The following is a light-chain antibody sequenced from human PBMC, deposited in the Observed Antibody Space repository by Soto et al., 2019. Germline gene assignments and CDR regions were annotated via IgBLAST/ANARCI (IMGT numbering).Light chain of an antibody. J-gene: IGKJ5*01. CDR2: DTS. V-gene: IGKV3-11*01. Sequence: EIVLRQSPATLSLSPGERATLSCRASQSVSSYLAWYQQKPGQAPRLLIYDTSNRATGIPARFSGSGSGTDFTLTISSLEPEDFAVYYCQQLTNWPPSITFGQGTRLEIK. CDR1: QSVSSY. CDR3: QQLTNWPPSIT.